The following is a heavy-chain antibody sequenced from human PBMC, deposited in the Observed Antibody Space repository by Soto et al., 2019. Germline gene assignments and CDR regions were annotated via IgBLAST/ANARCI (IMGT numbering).Heavy chain of an antibody. J-gene: IGHJ4*02. CDR3: ARVRTPFKYYFDY. Sequence: EVQLVESGGGLVQPGGSLRLSCAASEFTFSSYWMSWVRQAPGRGLEWVANIKQDGSEKYYVDSVKGRFTISRDNAKNSLYLQMNSLRAEDTAVYYCARVRTPFKYYFDYWGQGTLVTVSS. CDR1: EFTFSSYW. CDR2: IKQDGSEK. V-gene: IGHV3-7*01.